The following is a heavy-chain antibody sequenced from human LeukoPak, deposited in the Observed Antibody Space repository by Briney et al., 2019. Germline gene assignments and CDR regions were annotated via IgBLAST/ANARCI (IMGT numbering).Heavy chain of an antibody. D-gene: IGHD3-22*01. CDR3: ARVPRSGSLIDP. Sequence: SETLSLTCTVSGGSISSSSYYWGWIRQPPGKGLEWIGSIYYSGSTYYNPSLKSRVTVSVDTSKNQFSLKLSSVTAADTAVYYCARVPRSGSLIDPWGQGTLVTVSS. CDR1: GGSISSSSYY. CDR2: IYYSGST. V-gene: IGHV4-39*07. J-gene: IGHJ5*02.